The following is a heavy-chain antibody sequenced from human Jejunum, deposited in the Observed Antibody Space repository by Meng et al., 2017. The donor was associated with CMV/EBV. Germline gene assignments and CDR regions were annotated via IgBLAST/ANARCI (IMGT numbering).Heavy chain of an antibody. D-gene: IGHD1-1*01. J-gene: IGHJ6*02. CDR1: FTTSW. CDR2: IYPDDSDT. V-gene: IGHV5-51*01. Sequence: FTTSWMGWVRQLPGKGLESMGIIYPDDSDTRYSPSFQGQVTISADKSISTAYLQWTSLKASDTAMYYCVRLSGEGYSLDNYGMDVWGQGTTVTVSS. CDR3: VRLSGEGYSLDNYGMDV.